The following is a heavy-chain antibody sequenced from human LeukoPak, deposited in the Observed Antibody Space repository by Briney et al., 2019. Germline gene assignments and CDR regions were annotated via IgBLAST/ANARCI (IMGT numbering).Heavy chain of an antibody. J-gene: IGHJ6*03. CDR2: INHSGST. CDR3: ARKGYCSSTSCLHSHYYYYMDV. Sequence: SETLSLTCTVSGGSISSYYWSWIRQPPGKGLEWIGEINHSGSTNYNPSLKSRVTISVDTSKNQFSLKLSSVTAADTAVYYCARKGYCSSTSCLHSHYYYYMDVWGKGTTVTVSS. D-gene: IGHD2-2*01. CDR1: GGSISSYY. V-gene: IGHV4-34*01.